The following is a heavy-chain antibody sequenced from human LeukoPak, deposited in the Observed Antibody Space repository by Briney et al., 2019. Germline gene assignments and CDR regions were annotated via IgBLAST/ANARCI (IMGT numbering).Heavy chain of an antibody. CDR3: ARTQWFGELLFDY. CDR2: IYHSGST. CDR1: DYSISSGYY. Sequence: SETLSLTCAVSDYSISSGYYWGWIRQPPGKGLEWIGSIYHSGSTYYNPSLKSRVTISVDTSKNQFSLKLSSVTAADTAVYYCARTQWFGELLFDYWGQGTLVTVSS. J-gene: IGHJ4*02. D-gene: IGHD3-10*01. V-gene: IGHV4-38-2*01.